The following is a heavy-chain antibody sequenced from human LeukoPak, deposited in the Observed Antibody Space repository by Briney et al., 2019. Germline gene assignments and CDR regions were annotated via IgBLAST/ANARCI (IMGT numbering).Heavy chain of an antibody. Sequence: PGGSLRLSCAASGFTFSSYAMHWVRQAPGKGLEWVAVISYDGSNKYYADSVKGRFTISRDNSKNTLYLQTNSLRAEDTAVYYCARGPAGYNWGQGTLVTVSS. V-gene: IGHV3-30-3*01. D-gene: IGHD1-1*01. J-gene: IGHJ4*02. CDR3: ARGPAGYN. CDR2: ISYDGSNK. CDR1: GFTFSSYA.